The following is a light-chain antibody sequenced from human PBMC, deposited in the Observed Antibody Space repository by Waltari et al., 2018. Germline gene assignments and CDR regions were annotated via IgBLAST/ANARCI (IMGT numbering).Light chain of an antibody. CDR3: LLSFGITQI. CDR2: DTT. Sequence: QAVVTQEPSVTVSPGGTLTPTCGSSTGTVTNNHYPYWFQQKPGQAPRTLIYDTTNKYSWTPARFSGSLLGGQAALTLSGVQPEDEAEYYCLLSFGITQIFGGGTKLTVL. V-gene: IGLV7-46*01. CDR1: TGTVTNNHY. J-gene: IGLJ2*01.